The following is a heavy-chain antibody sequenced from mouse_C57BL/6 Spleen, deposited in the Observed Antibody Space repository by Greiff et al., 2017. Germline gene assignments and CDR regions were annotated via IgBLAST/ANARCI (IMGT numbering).Heavy chain of an antibody. CDR3: ARSGRDNYAMDY. CDR2: IYPRSGNT. J-gene: IGHJ4*01. CDR1: GYTFTSYG. Sequence: QVQLQQSGAELARPGASVKLSCKASGYTFTSYGISWVKQRTGQGLEWIGEIYPRSGNTYYNEKFKGKATLTADKSSSTAYMELRSLTSEASAVYVCARSGRDNYAMDYWGQGTSVTVSS. D-gene: IGHD3-3*01. V-gene: IGHV1-81*01.